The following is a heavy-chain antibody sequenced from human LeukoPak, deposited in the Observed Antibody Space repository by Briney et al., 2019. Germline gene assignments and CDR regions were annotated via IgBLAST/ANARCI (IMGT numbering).Heavy chain of an antibody. V-gene: IGHV4-4*07. Sequence: SETLSLTCTVSGNSFGDYYWSWIRQPAGKGLEWIGRIYTSGSTTYNPSLKSRVTMSVDTSKNQFSLKLSSVTAADTAVYYCARDSYSSSWSRKNWFDPWGQGTLVTVSS. CDR1: GNSFGDYY. D-gene: IGHD6-13*01. J-gene: IGHJ5*02. CDR2: IYTSGST. CDR3: ARDSYSSSWSRKNWFDP.